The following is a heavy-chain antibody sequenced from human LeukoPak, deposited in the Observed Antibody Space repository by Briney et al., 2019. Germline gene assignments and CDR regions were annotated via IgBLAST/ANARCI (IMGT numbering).Heavy chain of an antibody. CDR1: GFTFSYYA. CDR2: IPGSGGAWVSSITGTASRP. D-gene: IGHD2/OR15-2a*01. CDR3: AILSWDGRGSFY. Sequence: GGSLRLSCAASGFTFSYYAMSWVRQAPGKGLEWVSTIPGSGGAWVSSITGTASRPFYADSVKGRFTISRDNSRGTLSLQMNSLRAEDTAVYFCAILSWDGRGSFYWGQGTLVTVSS. V-gene: IGHV3-23*01. J-gene: IGHJ4*02.